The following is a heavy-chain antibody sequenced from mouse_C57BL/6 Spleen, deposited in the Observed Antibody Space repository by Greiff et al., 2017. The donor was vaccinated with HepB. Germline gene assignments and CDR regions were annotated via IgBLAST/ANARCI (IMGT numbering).Heavy chain of an antibody. D-gene: IGHD2-1*01. CDR2: ISYDGSN. J-gene: IGHJ3*01. Sequence: EVQLQESGPGLVKPSQSLSLTCSVTGYSITSGYYWNWIRQFPGNKLEWMGYISYDGSNNYNPSLKNRISITRDTSKNQFFLKLNSVTTEDTATYYCARRRDGNYETWFAYWGQGTLVTVSA. CDR1: GYSITSGYY. CDR3: ARRRDGNYETWFAY. V-gene: IGHV3-6*01.